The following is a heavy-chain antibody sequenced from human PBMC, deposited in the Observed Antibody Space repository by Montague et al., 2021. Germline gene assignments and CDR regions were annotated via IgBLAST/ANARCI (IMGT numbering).Heavy chain of an antibody. Sequence: TLSLTCTVSDGSISSGGYYWSWIRQLPGKGLEWIGYIFYSGNTYYNPSLKSRVTISVDTSKNQFSLKLSSVTAADTAVYYCARAEDYYGSGSYLGFDYWGQGTLVTVSS. J-gene: IGHJ4*02. CDR2: IFYSGNT. D-gene: IGHD3-10*01. V-gene: IGHV4-31*03. CDR3: ARAEDYYGSGSYLGFDY. CDR1: DGSISSGGYY.